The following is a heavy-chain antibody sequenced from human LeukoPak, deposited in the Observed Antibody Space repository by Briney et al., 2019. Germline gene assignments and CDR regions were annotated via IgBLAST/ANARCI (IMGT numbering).Heavy chain of an antibody. CDR1: GGSISSYY. J-gene: IGHJ4*02. CDR3: ARDYGGNGLYFDY. V-gene: IGHV4-59*01. Sequence: SETLSLTFTVSGGSISSYYWSWIRQPPGKGLEWIGYIYYSGSTNYNPSLKSRVTISVDTSKNQFSLKLSSVTAADTAVYYCARDYGGNGLYFDYWGQGTLVTVSS. D-gene: IGHD4-23*01. CDR2: IYYSGST.